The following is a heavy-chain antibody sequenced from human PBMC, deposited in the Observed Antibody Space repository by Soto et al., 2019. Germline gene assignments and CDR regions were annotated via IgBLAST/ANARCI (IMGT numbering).Heavy chain of an antibody. CDR3: ARGPRITISGGEGYYYYNLDV. D-gene: IGHD3-3*01. V-gene: IGHV3-30-3*01. CDR2: SSYDGNNK. CDR1: GFTFNSYA. Sequence: QVQLVESGGGVVQPGRSLRLSCAASGFTFNSYAMHWVRQAPGKGLEWVAVSSYDGNNKYYADSVKGRFTVSRDNSKNTLYLQMNSMRAEDTAMYYCARGPRITISGGEGYYYYNLDVWGQGTAVTVSS. J-gene: IGHJ6*02.